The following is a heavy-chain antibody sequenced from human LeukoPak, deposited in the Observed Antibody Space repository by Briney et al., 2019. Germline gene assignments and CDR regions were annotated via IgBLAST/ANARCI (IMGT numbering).Heavy chain of an antibody. V-gene: IGHV3-23*01. J-gene: IGHJ4*02. Sequence: PGGSLRLSCAASGFTFSYYAMTWVRQAPGKGLEWVSTISGSGGSTNYADSVKGRFTMSRDNSKNTLYLQMNSLRAEDTAVYYCAREVGLLDYWGQGTLVTVSS. CDR3: AREVGLLDY. CDR1: GFTFSYYA. D-gene: IGHD1-7*01. CDR2: ISGSGGST.